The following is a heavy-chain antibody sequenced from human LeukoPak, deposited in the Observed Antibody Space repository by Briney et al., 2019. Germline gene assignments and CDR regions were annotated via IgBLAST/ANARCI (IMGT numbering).Heavy chain of an antibody. Sequence: GGSLRLSCAASGFTFSRYGMHWVRQAPGKGLEWVAVISYDGSNKYYADSVKGRFTISRDNSKNTLYLQMNSLRAEDTAVYYCAKDFSTGTPPWFDPWGQGTLLTVSP. V-gene: IGHV3-30*18. CDR1: GFTFSRYG. CDR2: ISYDGSNK. CDR3: AKDFSTGTPPWFDP. J-gene: IGHJ5*02. D-gene: IGHD1-1*01.